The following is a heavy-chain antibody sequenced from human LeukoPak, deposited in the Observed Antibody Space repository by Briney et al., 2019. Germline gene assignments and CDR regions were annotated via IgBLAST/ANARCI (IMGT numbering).Heavy chain of an antibody. CDR2: IKSKTDGGTI. Sequence: GGSLRLSXTASGFTFSIAWMNWVRQAPGKGLEWVGRIKSKTDGGTIDYAAPVKGRFTISRDDSKNTLHLQMNSLKTEDTAMYYCTTDRSYYDSSGYHRWGQGTLVTVSS. CDR1: GFTFSIAW. CDR3: TTDRSYYDSSGYHR. D-gene: IGHD3-22*01. V-gene: IGHV3-15*01. J-gene: IGHJ5*02.